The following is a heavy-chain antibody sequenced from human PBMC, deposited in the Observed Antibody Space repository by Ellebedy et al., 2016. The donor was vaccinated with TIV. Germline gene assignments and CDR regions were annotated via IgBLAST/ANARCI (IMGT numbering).Heavy chain of an antibody. Sequence: ASVKVSXXVSGYTLTELSMHWVRQAPGKGLEWMGGFDPEDGETIYAQKFQGRVTMTEDTSTDTAYMELSSLRSEDTAVYYCATGYYYDSSGPLSWGQGTLVTVSS. D-gene: IGHD3-22*01. CDR1: GYTLTELS. V-gene: IGHV1-24*01. CDR2: FDPEDGET. CDR3: ATGYYYDSSGPLS. J-gene: IGHJ4*02.